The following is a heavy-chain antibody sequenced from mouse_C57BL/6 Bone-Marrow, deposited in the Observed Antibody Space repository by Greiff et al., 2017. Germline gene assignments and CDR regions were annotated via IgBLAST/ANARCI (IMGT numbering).Heavy chain of an antibody. CDR1: GYTFTSYW. CDR3: AKLGPLDY. V-gene: IGHV1-61*01. CDR2: IYPSDSET. D-gene: IGHD3-1*01. J-gene: IGHJ2*01. Sequence: QVQLQQPGAELVRPGSSVKLSCKASGYTFTSYWMAWVKQRPGQGLEWIGNIYPSDSETHYNQKFKDKATLTVDKSSSTAYMQLSSLTSEDSAVSCCAKLGPLDYWGQGTTLTVSS.